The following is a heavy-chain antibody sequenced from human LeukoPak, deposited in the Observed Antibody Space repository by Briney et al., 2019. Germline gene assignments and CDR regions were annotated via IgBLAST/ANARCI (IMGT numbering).Heavy chain of an antibody. D-gene: IGHD6-13*01. J-gene: IGHJ4*02. V-gene: IGHV4-4*02. CDR1: GGSISSSNW. CDR2: IYHSGST. CDR3: ARQDIAAAGPTIDY. Sequence: SGTLSLTCAVSGGSISSSNWWNWVRQPPGKGLEWIGEIYHSGSTNYNPSLKSRVTISVDQSKNQFSLKLSSVTAADTAVYYCARQDIAAAGPTIDYWGQGTLVTVSS.